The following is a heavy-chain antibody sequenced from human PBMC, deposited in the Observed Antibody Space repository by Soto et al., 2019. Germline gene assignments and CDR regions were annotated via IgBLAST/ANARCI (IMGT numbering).Heavy chain of an antibody. Sequence: ASVKVSCKASGYTFTGYYMHWVRQAPGQGLEWMGWINPISGGTNYAQKFQGWVTMTRDTSISTAYMELSRLRSDDTAGYYCARAHCGGDCYSGVVVGAPTVIDIPNPLQSLPWG. D-gene: IGHD2-21*02. CDR2: INPISGGT. V-gene: IGHV1-2*04. J-gene: IGHJ5*02. CDR1: GYTFTGYY. CDR3: ARAHCGGDCYSGVVVGAPTVIDIPNPLQSLP.